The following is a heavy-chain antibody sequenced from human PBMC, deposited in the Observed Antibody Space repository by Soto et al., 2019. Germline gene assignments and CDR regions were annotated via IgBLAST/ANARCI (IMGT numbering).Heavy chain of an antibody. V-gene: IGHV4-59*08. J-gene: IGHJ3*02. CDR1: GGSISSYY. Sequence: SETLSLTCTVSGGSISSYYWSWIRQPPGKGLEWIGYIYYSGSTNYNPSLKSRVTISVDTSKNQFSLKLSSVTAADTAVYCCAGHLLRYFDWPDAFDIWGQGTMVTVSS. CDR3: AGHLLRYFDWPDAFDI. CDR2: IYYSGST. D-gene: IGHD3-9*01.